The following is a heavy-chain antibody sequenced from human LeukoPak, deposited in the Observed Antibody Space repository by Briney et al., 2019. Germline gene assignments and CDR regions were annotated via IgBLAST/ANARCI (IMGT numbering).Heavy chain of an antibody. CDR3: ARSPVVVVAASYY. J-gene: IGHJ4*02. Sequence: ASVKVSCKASEYTFTGYYMHWVRQAPGQGLEWMGWINPNSGGTNYAQKFQGRVTMTRDTSISTAYMELSRLRSDDTAVYYCARSPVVVVAASYYWGQGTLVTVSS. D-gene: IGHD2-15*01. CDR2: INPNSGGT. CDR1: EYTFTGYY. V-gene: IGHV1-2*02.